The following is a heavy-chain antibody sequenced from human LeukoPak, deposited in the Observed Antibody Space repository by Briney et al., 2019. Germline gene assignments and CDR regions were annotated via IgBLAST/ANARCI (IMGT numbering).Heavy chain of an antibody. J-gene: IGHJ4*02. D-gene: IGHD6-6*01. CDR3: ARDRPADAFDY. Sequence: ASVKVSCKASGYTFTSYDMNWVRQATGQGLEWMGWMNPNSGNTGYAQKFQGRVTMTRDTSISTAYMELSSLRSEDTAVYYCARDRPADAFDYWGQGTLVTVSS. CDR2: MNPNSGNT. CDR1: GYTFTSYD. V-gene: IGHV1-8*01.